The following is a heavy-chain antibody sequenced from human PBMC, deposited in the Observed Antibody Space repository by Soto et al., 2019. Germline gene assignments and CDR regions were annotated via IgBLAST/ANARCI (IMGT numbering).Heavy chain of an antibody. CDR2: IKSKTDGGTS. V-gene: IGHV3-15*01. J-gene: IGHJ4*02. Sequence: EVQLVESGGGLVKPGGSLRLSCAASGFTFNNAWMSWVRQAPGKGLEWVGRIKSKTDGGTSDYAAPVKGRFTISRDDSESTLYLQMNRLKSEDIAVYYCTTVGPTHEGAFDYWGQGALVTVSS. D-gene: IGHD3-16*01. CDR3: TTVGPTHEGAFDY. CDR1: GFTFNNAW.